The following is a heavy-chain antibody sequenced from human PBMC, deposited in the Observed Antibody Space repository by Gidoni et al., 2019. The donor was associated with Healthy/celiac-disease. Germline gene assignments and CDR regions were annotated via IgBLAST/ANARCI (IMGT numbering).Heavy chain of an antibody. CDR2: IKQDGSEK. V-gene: IGHV3-7*01. Sequence: EVQLVESGGGLVQPGGSLRLSCAASGFTFSNYWMSWVRQAPGKGLEWVANIKQDGSEKYYVDSVKGRFTISRDNAKNSLYLQMNSLRAEDTAVYYCARDWGIDYWGQGTLVTVSS. D-gene: IGHD3-16*01. J-gene: IGHJ4*02. CDR3: ARDWGIDY. CDR1: GFTFSNYW.